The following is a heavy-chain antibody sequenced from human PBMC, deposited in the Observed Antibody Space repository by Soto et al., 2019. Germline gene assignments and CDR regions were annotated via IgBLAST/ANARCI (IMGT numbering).Heavy chain of an antibody. CDR3: AREETAWPLAYGLDG. CDR2: IGTRSDI. D-gene: IGHD2-21*02. J-gene: IGHJ6*02. V-gene: IGHV3-21*02. Sequence: EVQLVESGGGLVKPGGSLRLSCVASGFTFSTYGMNWVRQAPGKGLEWVSTIGTRSDIYYAESVKGRFTIFRDNAKNYLSLQMNSLRVEDTAVYYCAREETAWPLAYGLDGWGQGTAVTVSS. CDR1: GFTFSTYG.